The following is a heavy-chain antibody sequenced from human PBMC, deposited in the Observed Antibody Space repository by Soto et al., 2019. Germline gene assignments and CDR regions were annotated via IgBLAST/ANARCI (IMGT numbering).Heavy chain of an antibody. J-gene: IGHJ6*02. CDR1: GFTFSSYA. Sequence: QVQLVESGGGVVQPGRSLRLSCAASGFTFSSYAMHWVRQAPGKGLEWVAVISYDGSNKYYADSVKGRFTISRDNSKNPLYLQINSHGAEDTAVYYCARDRRYDIVTGYSRYYYYGMDVWGQGTTVTVSS. V-gene: IGHV3-30-3*01. CDR2: ISYDGSNK. CDR3: ARDRRYDIVTGYSRYYYYGMDV. D-gene: IGHD3-9*01.